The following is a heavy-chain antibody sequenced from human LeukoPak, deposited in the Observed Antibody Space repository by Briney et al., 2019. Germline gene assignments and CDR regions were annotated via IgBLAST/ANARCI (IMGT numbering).Heavy chain of an antibody. Sequence: PSETLSLTCTVSGGSISSGGYYWSWIRQHPGKGLEWIGYIYYSGSTYYNPSLTSRVTISVDTSKNQFSLKLSSVTAADTAVYYCARDLQYDILTGYYQPHWYFDLWGRGTLVTVSS. D-gene: IGHD3-9*01. CDR1: GGSISSGGYY. CDR2: IYYSGST. J-gene: IGHJ2*01. CDR3: ARDLQYDILTGYYQPHWYFDL. V-gene: IGHV4-31*03.